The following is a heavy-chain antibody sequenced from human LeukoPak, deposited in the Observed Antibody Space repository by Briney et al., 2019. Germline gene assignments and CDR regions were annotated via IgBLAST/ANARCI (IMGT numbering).Heavy chain of an antibody. CDR2: IYYSGST. J-gene: IGHJ6*03. CDR1: GGSISSGGYY. D-gene: IGHD3-3*01. V-gene: IGHV4-31*03. Sequence: PSETLSLTCTVSGGSISSGGYYWSWIRQHPGKGLEWIGYIYYSGSTYYNPSLKSRVTISVDPSKNQFSLKLSSVTAADTAVYYCARVTVQLRFLEWSLSLDYYYYMDVWGKGTTVTVSS. CDR3: ARVTVQLRFLEWSLSLDYYYYMDV.